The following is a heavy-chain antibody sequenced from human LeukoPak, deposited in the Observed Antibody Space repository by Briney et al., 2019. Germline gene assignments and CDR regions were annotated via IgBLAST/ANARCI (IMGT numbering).Heavy chain of an antibody. J-gene: IGHJ3*02. D-gene: IGHD3/OR15-3a*01. CDR3: SRGGLGGSAFDI. CDR2: IHHSGFT. V-gene: IGHV4-34*01. Sequence: SETLSLTCVVSGASFSDSYWSWIRQPPGRGLEWIGGIHHSGFTNYNPSLKSRVTISVDTSKNQFSLKLTSVTAADTAVYYCSRGGLGGSAFDIWGQGTMVTVSS. CDR1: GASFSDSY.